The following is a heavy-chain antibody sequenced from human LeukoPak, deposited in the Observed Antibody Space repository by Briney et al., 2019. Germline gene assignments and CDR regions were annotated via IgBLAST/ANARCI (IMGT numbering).Heavy chain of an antibody. D-gene: IGHD5-18*01. J-gene: IGHJ4*02. CDR2: ISYDGSNK. CDR3: AKDIVGPYSYGSLDY. V-gene: IGHV3-30-3*01. Sequence: GGSLRLSCAASGFTFSSYAMHWVRQAPGKGLEWVAVISYDGSNKYYADSVKGRFTISRDNSKNTLYLQMNSLRAEDTAVYYCAKDIVGPYSYGSLDYWGQGTLVTVSS. CDR1: GFTFSSYA.